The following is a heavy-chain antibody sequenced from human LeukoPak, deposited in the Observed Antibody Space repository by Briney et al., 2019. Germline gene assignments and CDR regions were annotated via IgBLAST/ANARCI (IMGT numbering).Heavy chain of an antibody. V-gene: IGHV1-2*06. J-gene: IGHJ6*02. D-gene: IGHD3-10*01. CDR3: ARAALWFGELLDGMDV. CDR1: GYTFTGY. CDR2: INPNSGGT. Sequence: ASVKVSCKTFGYTFTGYIHWVRQAPGQGLEWMGRINPNSGGTNYARKFQGRVTMTRDTSISTAYMELSRLRSDETAVYYCARAALWFGELLDGMDVWGQGTTVTVSS.